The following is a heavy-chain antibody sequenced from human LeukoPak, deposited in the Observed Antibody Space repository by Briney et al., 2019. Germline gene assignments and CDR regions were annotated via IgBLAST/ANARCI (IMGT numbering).Heavy chain of an antibody. J-gene: IGHJ4*02. D-gene: IGHD6-13*01. Sequence: PGGSLRLSCAASGFTFSSYAMHWVRQAPGKGLEWVAVISYDGSNKYYADSVKGRFTISRDNSKNTLYLQMNSLRAEDTAVYYCARELESAAGTIYFDYWGQGTLVTVSS. CDR1: GFTFSSYA. CDR2: ISYDGSNK. V-gene: IGHV3-30-3*01. CDR3: ARELESAAGTIYFDY.